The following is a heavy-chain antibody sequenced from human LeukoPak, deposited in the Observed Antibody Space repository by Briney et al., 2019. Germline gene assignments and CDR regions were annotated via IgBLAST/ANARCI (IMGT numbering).Heavy chain of an antibody. D-gene: IGHD1-20*01. Sequence: SETLSLTCTVSGGSISSGNYYWSWIRQPPGKGLEWIGYIYYSGSTYYNPSLKNRITISVDTSKNQFSLKLSSMTAADTAVYYCARDIAGFAEKNWFDPWGQGTLVTVSS. J-gene: IGHJ5*02. CDR2: IYYSGST. V-gene: IGHV4-30-4*08. CDR3: ARDIAGFAEKNWFDP. CDR1: GGSISSGNYY.